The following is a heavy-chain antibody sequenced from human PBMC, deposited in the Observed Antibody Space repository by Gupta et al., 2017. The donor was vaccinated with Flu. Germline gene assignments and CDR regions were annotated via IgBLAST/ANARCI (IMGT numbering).Heavy chain of an antibody. J-gene: IGHJ4*02. CDR2: ISRSGDDK. V-gene: IGHV3-23*01. Sequence: EVQLLESVGGLVQPGGSLRLSCAASGFSFSSDAMSWVRQAPGKGLEWVSSISRSGDDKNYADSVKGRFTISRDNSKNTLVLQMNSLRADDTAVYYCAGHDSSGYYHYNKDWGQGTLVTVSS. CDR1: GFSFSSDA. CDR3: AGHDSSGYYHYNKD. D-gene: IGHD3-22*01.